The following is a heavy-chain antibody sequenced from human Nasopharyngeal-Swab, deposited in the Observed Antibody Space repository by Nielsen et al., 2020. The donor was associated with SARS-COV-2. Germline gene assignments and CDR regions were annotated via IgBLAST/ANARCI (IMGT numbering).Heavy chain of an antibody. CDR3: ARRVSSSGFDAFDI. J-gene: IGHJ3*02. Sequence: GESLKISCKDSGSSFDRYWIGWVRQMPGKGLEWMGIIYPGDSDVRYGPSFQGRVTISADKSINTAYIQWSSLKASDTAIYYCARRVSSSGFDAFDIWGQGTLVTVSS. V-gene: IGHV5-51*01. CDR2: IYPGDSDV. CDR1: GSSFDRYW. D-gene: IGHD3-22*01.